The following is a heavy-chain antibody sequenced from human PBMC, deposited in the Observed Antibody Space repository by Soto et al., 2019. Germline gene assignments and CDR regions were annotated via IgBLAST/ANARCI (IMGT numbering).Heavy chain of an antibody. CDR1: GGSISSSSYY. CDR2: IYYSGST. J-gene: IGHJ5*02. CDR3: ARVGIAVAGFPNWFDP. Sequence: SETLSLTCTVSGGSISSSSYYWGWIRQPPGKGLEWIGSIYYSGSTYYNPSLKSRVTISVDTSKNQFSLKLSSVTAADTAVYYCARVGIAVAGFPNWFDPWGQGTLVTVSS. V-gene: IGHV4-39*01. D-gene: IGHD6-19*01.